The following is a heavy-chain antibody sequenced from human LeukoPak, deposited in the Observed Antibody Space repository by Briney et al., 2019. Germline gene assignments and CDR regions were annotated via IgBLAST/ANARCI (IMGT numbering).Heavy chain of an antibody. D-gene: IGHD6-13*01. J-gene: IGHJ5*02. CDR2: IYAGGST. V-gene: IGHV3-66*01. CDR3: AREGLYSSTWYPRS. CDR1: GFSVSNNY. Sequence: GGSLRLSCAASGFSVSNNYMRWVRQAPGKGLEWVSVIYAGGSTYYADSVKGRFTISRDNSKNTLYLQVNSLRVEDTAVYYCAREGLYSSTWYPRSWGQGTLVTVSS.